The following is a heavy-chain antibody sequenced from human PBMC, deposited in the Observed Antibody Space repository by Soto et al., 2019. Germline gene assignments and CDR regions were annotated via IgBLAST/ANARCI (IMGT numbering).Heavy chain of an antibody. CDR2: LYYGGST. CDR1: GGSINSDDSF. D-gene: IGHD1-26*01. Sequence: SLTCSVSGGSINSDDSFWGWVRQSPGKGLEWIGSLYYGGSTFYNPSLKSRVTISLDTSKNQFSLRLTSVTAADTAIYYCARQLPVGATSWYAFDYWGQGTLVTVSS. V-gene: IGHV4-39*01. CDR3: ARQLPVGATSWYAFDY. J-gene: IGHJ4*02.